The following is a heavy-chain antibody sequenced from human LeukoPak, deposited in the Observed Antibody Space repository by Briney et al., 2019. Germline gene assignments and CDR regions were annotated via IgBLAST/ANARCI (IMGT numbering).Heavy chain of an antibody. J-gene: IGHJ5*02. CDR3: ARNRLGFGGTNWYDP. D-gene: IGHD3-10*01. CDR1: GFTFSSYA. Sequence: GGSLRLSCAASGFTFSSYAMHWVRQAPGKGLEWVAIISYDGSNKYYADCVKGRFTISRDNSKNTLYLQMNSLRAEDTAVYYCARNRLGFGGTNWYDPWGQGTLVTVSS. CDR2: ISYDGSNK. V-gene: IGHV3-30*04.